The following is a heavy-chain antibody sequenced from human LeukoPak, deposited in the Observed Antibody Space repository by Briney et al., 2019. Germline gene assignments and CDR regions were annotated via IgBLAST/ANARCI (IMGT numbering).Heavy chain of an antibody. CDR3: AKDGSWGDYQFYFYMDV. D-gene: IGHD2-2*01. Sequence: GGSLRLSCAASGFTFTSYAMSWIRQASGKGLEWVSAASGSGGSTFYADSVKGRFTISRDNSKNALFIEMTSLRAEDTAVYYCAKDGSWGDYQFYFYMDVWGKGTTVTVSS. J-gene: IGHJ6*03. V-gene: IGHV3-23*01. CDR1: GFTFTSYA. CDR2: ASGSGGST.